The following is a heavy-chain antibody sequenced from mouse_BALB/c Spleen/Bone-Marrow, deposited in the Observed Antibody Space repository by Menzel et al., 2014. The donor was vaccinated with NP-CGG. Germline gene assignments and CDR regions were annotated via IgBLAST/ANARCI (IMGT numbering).Heavy chain of an antibody. Sequence: QVQLQQSGAELVKPGASVKMSCKASGYTFTGYWMHWVRRRPGQGLEWIGVIDPSDGYTSYIQKFKGKATLTVDTSSSTAFMQLSSVTSEDSAVYYCTRDAMDYWGQGTSVTVSS. CDR1: GYTFTGYW. CDR2: IDPSDGYT. CDR3: TRDAMDY. V-gene: IGHV1S127*01. J-gene: IGHJ4*01.